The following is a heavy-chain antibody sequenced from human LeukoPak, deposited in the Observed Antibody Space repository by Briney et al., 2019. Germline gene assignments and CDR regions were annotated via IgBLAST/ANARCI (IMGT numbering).Heavy chain of an antibody. D-gene: IGHD1-26*01. CDR2: IRSKANGGTT. CDR3: TTVGATTGPDY. V-gene: IGHV3-49*04. CDR1: GFNFGDYA. Sequence: GGSLRLSCTAPGFNFGDYAMTWVRQAPGKGLEWVGFIRSKANGGTTEYAASVKGRITISRDDSKSIAFLQMNGLKTEDTAVYYCTTVGATTGPDYWGQGTLVTVSS. J-gene: IGHJ4*02.